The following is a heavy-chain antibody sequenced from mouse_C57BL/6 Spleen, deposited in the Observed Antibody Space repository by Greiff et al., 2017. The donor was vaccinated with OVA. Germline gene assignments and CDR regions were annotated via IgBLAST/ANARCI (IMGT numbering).Heavy chain of an antibody. CDR2: ISSGSSTI. J-gene: IGHJ1*03. CDR3: ARPWDGNRGYFDV. CDR1: GFTFSDYG. D-gene: IGHD2-1*01. V-gene: IGHV5-17*01. Sequence: EVKVVESGGGLVKPGGSLKLSCAASGFTFSDYGMHWVRQAPEKGLEWVAYISSGSSTIYYAHTVKGRFTISGDNAKNTLFLQMTSLRSEDTAMYYGARPWDGNRGYFDVWGTGTTVTVSS.